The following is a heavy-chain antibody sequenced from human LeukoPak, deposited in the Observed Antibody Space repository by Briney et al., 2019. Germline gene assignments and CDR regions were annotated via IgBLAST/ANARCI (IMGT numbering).Heavy chain of an antibody. Sequence: PGGSLRLSCAASGFTFSSYAMSWVRQAPGKGLEWVSAISGSGGSTYYADSVKGRFTISRGNSKNTLYLQMNSLRAEDTAVYYCAKTPYSSSWYYFDYWGQGTLVTVSS. J-gene: IGHJ4*02. CDR1: GFTFSSYA. CDR3: AKTPYSSSWYYFDY. D-gene: IGHD6-13*01. V-gene: IGHV3-23*01. CDR2: ISGSGGST.